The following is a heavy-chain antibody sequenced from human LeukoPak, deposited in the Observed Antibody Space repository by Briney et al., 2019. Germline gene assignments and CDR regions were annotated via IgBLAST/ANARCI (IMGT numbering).Heavy chain of an antibody. Sequence: GASVTVSYKASGGTFSIYAISWVRQAPGQGREWMGRIIPILGIANYAQKFQGRVTITADKSTSTAYMELSSLRSEDTAVYYCARVGCGGDCYSGYFDYWGQGTLVTVSS. CDR3: ARVGCGGDCYSGYFDY. V-gene: IGHV1-69*04. D-gene: IGHD2-21*02. CDR2: IIPILGIA. CDR1: GGTFSIYA. J-gene: IGHJ4*02.